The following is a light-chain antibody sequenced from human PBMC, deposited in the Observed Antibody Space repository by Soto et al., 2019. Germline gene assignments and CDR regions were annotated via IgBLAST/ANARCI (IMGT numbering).Light chain of an antibody. CDR3: QYYNDYCWT. CDR1: QSISSW. V-gene: IGKV1-5*03. CDR2: KTS. J-gene: IGKJ1*01. Sequence: DIQLTQSPSTLSASVGDRVTITCRASQSISSWLAWYQQKPGKAPNLLIYKTSNLESGVPSRFSGSGSGTEFTLTISSLQPDDCATYYCQYYNDYCWTFGQGTKVEI.